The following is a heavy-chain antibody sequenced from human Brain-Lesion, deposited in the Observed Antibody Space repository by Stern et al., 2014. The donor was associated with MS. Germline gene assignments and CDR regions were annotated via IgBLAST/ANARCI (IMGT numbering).Heavy chain of an antibody. CDR2: IYASGST. CDR1: GGSISSGSYY. D-gene: IGHD5-18*01. CDR3: VRETGGYTYGDTDFFDF. Sequence: VQLVESGPGLVKPSQTLSLTCSVSGGSISSGSYYWNWIRQPAGKGLEWIGRIYASGSTNYRPSPQSRVFISGDTSKNQFSLKLSSVTAADAAMYYCVRETGGYTYGDTDFFDFWGQGTLVTVSS. V-gene: IGHV4-61*02. J-gene: IGHJ4*02.